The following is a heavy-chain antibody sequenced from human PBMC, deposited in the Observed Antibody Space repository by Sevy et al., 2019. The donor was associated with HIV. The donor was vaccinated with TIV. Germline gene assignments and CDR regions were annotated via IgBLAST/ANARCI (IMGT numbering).Heavy chain of an antibody. CDR1: DYTFSTQG. V-gene: IGHV1-18*01. D-gene: IGHD3-22*01. CDR2: ISAYNGNT. CDR3: ARDWAPGYYYDAIGVKRDYYFDY. J-gene: IGHJ4*02. Sequence: ASVKVSCKASDYTFSTQGFNWVRQAPGQGLECMGWISAYNGNTKYAQKFQGRVTMTTDTSTSTAYMELRSLTSDDTAVYYCARDWAPGYYYDAIGVKRDYYFDYWGQGTLVTVSS.